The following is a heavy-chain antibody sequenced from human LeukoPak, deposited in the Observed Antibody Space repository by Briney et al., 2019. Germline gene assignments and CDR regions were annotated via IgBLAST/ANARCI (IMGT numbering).Heavy chain of an antibody. CDR3: ARLVFVDYISAVTEVSFYYMDA. CDR2: IYTSGST. V-gene: IGHV4-4*09. D-gene: IGHD6-25*01. Sequence: PSETLSLTCTVSGDSVSSSHWSWIRQPPGKGLEWIGDIYTSGSTNYNPSLKTRVTLSTDTSRNQLSLRLRSLTAADTAVYYCARLVFVDYISAVTEVSFYYMDAWGKGTTVIVSS. J-gene: IGHJ6*03. CDR1: GDSVSSSH.